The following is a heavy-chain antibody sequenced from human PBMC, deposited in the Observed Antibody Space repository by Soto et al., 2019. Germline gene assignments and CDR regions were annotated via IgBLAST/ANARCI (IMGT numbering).Heavy chain of an antibody. CDR2: ISSSSTDI. J-gene: IGHJ6*02. CDR1: GFTFNTYN. Sequence: EVQLVESGGGLVQPGGSLRLSCAASGFTFNTYNMNWVRQAPWKGLEWVSSISSSSTDIFYADSVRGRFTISRDNAENSLYLQMSSLRAEDTAVYYCARDLNKWASKAQLSTAGMDVWGQGTTVTVSS. D-gene: IGHD2-2*01. V-gene: IGHV3-21*02. CDR3: ARDLNKWASKAQLSTAGMDV.